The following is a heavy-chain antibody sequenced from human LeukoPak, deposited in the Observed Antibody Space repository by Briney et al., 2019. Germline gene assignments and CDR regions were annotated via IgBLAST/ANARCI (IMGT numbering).Heavy chain of an antibody. D-gene: IGHD2-21*02. J-gene: IGHJ4*02. V-gene: IGHV1-2*02. CDR1: GGTFSSYA. CDR3: AREEYCGGDCLPYFDY. CDR2: INPNSGGT. Sequence: ASVKVSCKASGGTFSSYAISWVRQAPGQGLEWMGWINPNSGGTNYAQKFQGRVTMTRDTSISTAYMELSRLRSDDTAVYYCAREEYCGGDCLPYFDYWGQGTLVTVSS.